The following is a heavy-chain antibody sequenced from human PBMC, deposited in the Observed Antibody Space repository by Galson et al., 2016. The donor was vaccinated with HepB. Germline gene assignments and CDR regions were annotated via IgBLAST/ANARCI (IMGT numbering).Heavy chain of an antibody. Sequence: SLRLSCAVSGFSFNTSALHWVRQAPGKGLEWMTVISYDGSIQYYADSVKGRFTISRDNSKNTLLLQMNSLRAEDTAVYFCARDRYRSACSGYYYYGMDIWGKGTAVTVSS. CDR2: ISYDGSIQ. CDR1: GFSFNTSA. CDR3: ARDRYRSACSGYYYYGMDI. D-gene: IGHD6-19*01. V-gene: IGHV3-30-3*01. J-gene: IGHJ6*04.